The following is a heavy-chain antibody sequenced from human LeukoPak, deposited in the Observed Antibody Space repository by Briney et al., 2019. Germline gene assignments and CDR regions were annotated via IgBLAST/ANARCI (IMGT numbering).Heavy chain of an antibody. CDR2: IYYSGST. Sequence: SETLSLTCTVSGGSISSYYWSWIRQPPGKGLEWIGYIYYSGSTNYNPSLKSRVTISVDTSKNQFSLKLSSVTAADTAVYYCAREGDGYNSFDYWGQGTLVTVSS. V-gene: IGHV4-59*01. D-gene: IGHD5-24*01. J-gene: IGHJ4*02. CDR3: AREGDGYNSFDY. CDR1: GGSISSYY.